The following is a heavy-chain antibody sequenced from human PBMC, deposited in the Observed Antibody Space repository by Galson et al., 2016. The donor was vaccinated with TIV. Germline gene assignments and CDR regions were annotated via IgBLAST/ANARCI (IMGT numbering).Heavy chain of an antibody. CDR1: GFTFSSYA. V-gene: IGHV3-23*01. CDR3: ATVTSSGFSGYGYIDY. Sequence: SLRLSCAASGFTFSSYAMSWVRQAPGKGLEWVSAISGSGGSTYYADTLQGRFTLSRDNSKNPLYLQMNSLRADDTAIYYCATVTSSGFSGYGYIDYWGKGTLVTVSS. J-gene: IGHJ4*02. D-gene: IGHD5-12*01. CDR2: ISGSGGST.